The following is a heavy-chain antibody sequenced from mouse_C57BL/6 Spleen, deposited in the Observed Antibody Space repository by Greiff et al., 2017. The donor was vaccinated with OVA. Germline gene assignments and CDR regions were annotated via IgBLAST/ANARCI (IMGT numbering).Heavy chain of an antibody. V-gene: IGHV1-82*01. CDR2: IYPGDGDT. CDR3: ARGRAAQARGYFDY. J-gene: IGHJ2*01. CDR1: GYAFSSSW. D-gene: IGHD3-2*02. Sequence: VQLQESGPELVKPGASVKISCKASGYAFSSSWMNWVKQRPGKGLEWIGRIYPGDGDTNYNGKFKGKATLTADKSSSTAYMQLSSLTSEDSAVYFCARGRAAQARGYFDYWGQGTTLTVSS.